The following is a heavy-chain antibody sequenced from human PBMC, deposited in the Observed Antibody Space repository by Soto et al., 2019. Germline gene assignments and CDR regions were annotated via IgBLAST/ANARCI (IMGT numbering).Heavy chain of an antibody. D-gene: IGHD2-2*01. CDR3: ARRCSSICCYADYYYYGIDV. Sequence: PRESLKVSCRGSGYSFTTYWIRGVRQMPGKGLEWMGIIYPGDSDTRYSPSFQGQVTISDDKSISTAYLQWSSLKASDTAMYYCARRCSSICCYADYYYYGIDVWARGTTVPGS. J-gene: IGHJ6*02. CDR1: GYSFTTYW. V-gene: IGHV5-51*01. CDR2: IYPGDSDT.